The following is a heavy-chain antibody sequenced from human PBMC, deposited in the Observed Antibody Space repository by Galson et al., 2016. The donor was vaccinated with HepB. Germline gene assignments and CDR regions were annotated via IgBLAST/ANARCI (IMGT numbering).Heavy chain of an antibody. CDR1: GFVFSTYS. D-gene: IGHD3-10*01. Sequence: SLRLSCAVSGFVFSTYSMHWVRQAPGKGLEWVSSISSSGRYIFYADSVKGRFSISRDNAENSLYLQMNSLRAEDTAVYYCARDLRDSSGNQETSWYYGMDVWGQGTLVTVSS. CDR2: ISSSGRYI. V-gene: IGHV3-21*01. J-gene: IGHJ6*02. CDR3: ARDLRDSSGNQETSWYYGMDV.